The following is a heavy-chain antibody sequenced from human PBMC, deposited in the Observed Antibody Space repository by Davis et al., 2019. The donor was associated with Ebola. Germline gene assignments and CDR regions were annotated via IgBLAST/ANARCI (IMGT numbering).Heavy chain of an antibody. CDR3: ASAISVGGHK. Sequence: GESLKISCAASGFTFSSTLMHWVRQDLGKGLGWVSAIDYDGSSRDYADSVKGRFTISRDNAKNMLYLQMNSPRAEDTAIYYCASAISVGGHKWGQGTLVTVSS. J-gene: IGHJ4*02. V-gene: IGHV3-74*01. D-gene: IGHD6-19*01. CDR1: GFTFSSTL. CDR2: IDYDGSSR.